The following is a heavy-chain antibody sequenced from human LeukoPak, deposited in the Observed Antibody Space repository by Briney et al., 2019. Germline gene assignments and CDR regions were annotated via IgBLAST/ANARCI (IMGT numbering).Heavy chain of an antibody. D-gene: IGHD1-14*01. J-gene: IGHJ4*02. CDR2: MRSSGSPT. CDR3: AKATGYLL. V-gene: IGHV3-48*01. Sequence: GGSLRLSCAASGFSFSSYSMNWVCQAPGKGLEWVSYMRSSGSPTHYADSVKGRFTISRDNSENTLYLQMNSLRAEDTAVYYCAKATGYLLWGQGTLVTVSS. CDR1: GFSFSSYS.